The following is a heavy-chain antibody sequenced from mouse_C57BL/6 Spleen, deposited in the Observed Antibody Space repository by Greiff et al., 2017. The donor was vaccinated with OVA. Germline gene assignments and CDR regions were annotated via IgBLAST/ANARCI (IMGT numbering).Heavy chain of an antibody. Sequence: QVTLKVSGPGLVAPSQSLSITCTVSGFSLTSYAISWVRQPPGKGLEWLGVIWTGGGTNYNSALKSRLSISKDNSKSQVFLKMNSLQTDDTARYYCARGEDDYDDVFFDYWGQGTTLTVSS. V-gene: IGHV2-9-1*01. J-gene: IGHJ2*01. D-gene: IGHD2-4*01. CDR2: IWTGGGT. CDR1: GFSLTSYA. CDR3: ARGEDDYDDVFFDY.